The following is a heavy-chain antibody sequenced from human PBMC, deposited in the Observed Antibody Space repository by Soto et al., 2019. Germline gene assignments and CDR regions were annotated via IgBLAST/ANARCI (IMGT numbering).Heavy chain of an antibody. CDR3: ARVTGTHFYYYGLDV. CDR1: GFTFSNYA. D-gene: IGHD3-10*01. J-gene: IGHJ6*02. CDR2: ISESGDGT. V-gene: IGHV3-23*01. Sequence: GSLRLSCVSSGFTFSNYALTWVRQAPGKGLEWVSHISESGDGTYYADSVKGRFTISRDNSKNTLYLQMNSLRAEDTALYYCARVTGTHFYYYGLDVWGQGTTVTVSS.